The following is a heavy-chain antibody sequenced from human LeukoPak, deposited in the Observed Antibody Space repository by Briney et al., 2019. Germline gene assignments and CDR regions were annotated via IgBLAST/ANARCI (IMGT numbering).Heavy chain of an antibody. CDR1: GFTFSSYG. D-gene: IGHD6-19*01. V-gene: IGHV3-30*03. J-gene: IGHJ4*02. Sequence: SGGSLRLSCAASGFTFSSYGVHWFRQAPGKGLEWVAVISYDGSNKYYADSVKGRFTISRDNSKNTLYLQMNSLRAEDTAVYYCAIAVAGTAPFDYWGQGTLVTVSS. CDR2: ISYDGSNK. CDR3: AIAVAGTAPFDY.